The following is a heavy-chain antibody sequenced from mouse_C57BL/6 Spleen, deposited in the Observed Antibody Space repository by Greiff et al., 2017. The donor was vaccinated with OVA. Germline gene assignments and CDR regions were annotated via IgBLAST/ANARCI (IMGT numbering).Heavy chain of an antibody. V-gene: IGHV1-81*01. CDR2: IYPRSGNT. J-gene: IGHJ3*01. Sequence: QVQLKESGAELARPGASVKLSCKASGYTFTSYGISWVKQRTGQGLEWIGEIYPRSGNTYYNEKLKGKATLTADKSSSTAYMELRSLTSEDSAVYFCARNDGYPGAYWGQGTLVTVSA. CDR1: GYTFTSYG. D-gene: IGHD2-3*01. CDR3: ARNDGYPGAY.